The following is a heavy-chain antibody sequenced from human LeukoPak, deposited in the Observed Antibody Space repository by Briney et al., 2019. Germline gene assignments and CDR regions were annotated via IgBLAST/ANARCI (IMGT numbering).Heavy chain of an antibody. J-gene: IGHJ4*02. CDR1: GGXISSYY. CDR3: ARGPLGSYSS. D-gene: IGHD6-13*01. V-gene: IGHV4-59*01. Sequence: PSQTLSLTCTVSGGXISSYYWSWIRQPPGKGLEWIGYIYYSGSTNYNPFLKSRVTISVDTSKNQFSLKLNSVTAADTAVYYCARGPLGSYSSWGQGTLVTVSS. CDR2: IYYSGST.